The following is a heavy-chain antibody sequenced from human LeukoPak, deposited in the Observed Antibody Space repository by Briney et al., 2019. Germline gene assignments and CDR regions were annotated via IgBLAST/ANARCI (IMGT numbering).Heavy chain of an antibody. D-gene: IGHD5-18*01. J-gene: IGHJ4*02. CDR2: INPNSGGT. CDR1: GYTFTGYY. Sequence: ASVKVSCKASGYTFTGYYMHWVRQAPGQGLEWMGWINPNSGGTNYAQKFQGRVTMTRDTSISTAYMELSRLRSDDTAVYYCARDLEALGYSYGKPDFDYWGQGTLVTVSS. CDR3: ARDLEALGYSYGKPDFDY. V-gene: IGHV1-2*02.